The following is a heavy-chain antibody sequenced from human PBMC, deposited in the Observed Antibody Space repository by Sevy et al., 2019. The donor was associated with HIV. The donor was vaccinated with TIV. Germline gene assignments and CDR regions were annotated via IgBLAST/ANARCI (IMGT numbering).Heavy chain of an antibody. J-gene: IGHJ4*02. D-gene: IGHD4-17*01. V-gene: IGHV4-38-2*01. CDR3: AEDKNGYGGAYFDS. CDR1: GYSIRSAYQ. CDR2: IYPRGRA. Sequence: SETLSLTCAVSGYSIRSAYQWGWIRQPPGKGLEWIGSIYPRGRAFYNPSLKSRVTISVDMSKNQFSLNLRSVTAADTALYYCAEDKNGYGGAYFDSWGPGTLVTVSS.